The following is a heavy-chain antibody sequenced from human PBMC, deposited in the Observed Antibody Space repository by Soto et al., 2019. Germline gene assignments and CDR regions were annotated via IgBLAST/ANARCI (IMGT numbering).Heavy chain of an antibody. CDR3: TSFDSNGYYPQNHY. V-gene: IGHV1-69*13. Sequence: SVKVSCKVSGGSFSSFSINWVRQAPGQRFEWMGGIIPILGTANFTQKFQDRVTFTADESTDTAYRTLSSLTSEDTAFYYCTSFDSNGYYPQNHYGGPGIQVTVS. J-gene: IGHJ4*02. CDR1: GGSFSSFS. CDR2: IIPILGTA. D-gene: IGHD3-22*01.